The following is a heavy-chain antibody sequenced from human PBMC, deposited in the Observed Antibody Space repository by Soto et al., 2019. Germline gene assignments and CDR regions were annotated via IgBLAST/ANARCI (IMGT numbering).Heavy chain of an antibody. D-gene: IGHD3-3*01. CDR1: GFTFSSYA. CDR3: ARGYDFWSGYYYPYGMDV. Sequence: QVQLVESGGGVVQPGRSLRLSCAASGFTFSSYAMHWVRQAPGKGLEWVAVISYDGSNKNYAGSVKGRFTISRDNSKNTRYLQMNSLRAEDTAVYYCARGYDFWSGYYYPYGMDVWGQGTTVTVSS. V-gene: IGHV3-30-3*01. CDR2: ISYDGSNK. J-gene: IGHJ6*02.